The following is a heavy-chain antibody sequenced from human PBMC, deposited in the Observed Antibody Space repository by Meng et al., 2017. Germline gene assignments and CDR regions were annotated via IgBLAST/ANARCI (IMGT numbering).Heavy chain of an antibody. J-gene: IGHJ6*02. CDR1: GYTFTGYY. CDR2: ISAYNGNT. Sequence: ASVKVSCKASGYTFTGYYMHWVRQAPGQGLEWMGWISAYNGNTNYAQKLQGRVTMTTDTSTSTAYMELRSLRSDDTAVYYCARDRSSGWYEYYYYYYGMDVWGQGTTVTVSS. D-gene: IGHD6-19*01. V-gene: IGHV1-18*04. CDR3: ARDRSSGWYEYYYYYYGMDV.